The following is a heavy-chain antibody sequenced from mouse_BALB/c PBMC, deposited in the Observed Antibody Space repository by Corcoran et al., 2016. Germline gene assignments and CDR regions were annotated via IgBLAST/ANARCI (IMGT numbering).Heavy chain of an antibody. CDR2: IDPETGGT. CDR1: GYTFTDYE. Sequence: QVQLQQSGAELVRPGASVTLSCKASGYTFTDYEMHWVKQTPVHGLEWIGAIDPETGGTAYNQKFKGKATLTADKSSSTAYIDLRSLTTEESAVYFCTRYRYKCWFASWAQGTLVTVSA. CDR3: TRYRYKCWFAS. D-gene: IGHD1-3*01. V-gene: IGHV1-15*01. J-gene: IGHJ3*01.